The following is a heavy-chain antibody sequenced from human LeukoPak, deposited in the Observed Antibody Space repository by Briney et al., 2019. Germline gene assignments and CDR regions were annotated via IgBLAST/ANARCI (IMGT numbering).Heavy chain of an antibody. CDR3: AFAFGRGSGWFLDY. V-gene: IGHV1-69*04. J-gene: IGHJ4*02. CDR2: IIPILGIA. CDR1: GYTFTSYG. D-gene: IGHD6-19*01. Sequence: GASVKVSCKASGYTFTSYGISWVRQAPGQGLEWMGRIIPILGIANYAQKFQGRVTITADKSTSTAYMELSSLRSEDTAVYYCAFAFGRGSGWFLDYWGQGTLVTVSS.